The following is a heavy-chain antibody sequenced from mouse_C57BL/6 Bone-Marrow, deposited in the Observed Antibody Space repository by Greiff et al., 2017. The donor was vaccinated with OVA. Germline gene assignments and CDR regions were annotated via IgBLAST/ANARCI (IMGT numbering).Heavy chain of an antibody. CDR2: IYPGDGDT. CDR1: GYAFSSSW. D-gene: IGHD2-3*01. Sequence: QVQLQQSGPELVKPGASVKISCKASGYAFSSSWMNWVKQRPGKGLEWIGRIYPGDGDTNYNGKFKGKATLTADKSSSTAYMQLSGLTSEDSAVYFCARHEDGYYASYFDYWGQGTTLTVSS. V-gene: IGHV1-82*01. CDR3: ARHEDGYYASYFDY. J-gene: IGHJ2*01.